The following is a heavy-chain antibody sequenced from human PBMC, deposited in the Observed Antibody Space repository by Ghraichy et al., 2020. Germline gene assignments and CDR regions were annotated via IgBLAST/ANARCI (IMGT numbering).Heavy chain of an antibody. CDR3: AKDTWCSSTSCFNWFDP. J-gene: IGHJ5*02. CDR1: GFTFSSYA. D-gene: IGHD2-2*01. CDR2: ISGSGGST. Sequence: LSLTCAASGFTFSSYAMSWVRQAPGKGLEWVSAISGSGGSTYYADSVKGRFTISRDNSKNTLYLQMNSLRAEDTAVYYCAKDTWCSSTSCFNWFDPWGQGTLVTVSS. V-gene: IGHV3-23*01.